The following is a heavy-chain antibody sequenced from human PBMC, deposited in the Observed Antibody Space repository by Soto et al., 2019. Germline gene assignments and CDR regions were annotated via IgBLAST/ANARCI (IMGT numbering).Heavy chain of an antibody. V-gene: IGHV3-48*01. CDR1: GFTFSSYP. J-gene: IGHJ3*02. D-gene: IGHD2-15*01. Sequence: EVQLVESGGGVVQPGGSLRLSCAVSGFTFSSYPMNWVRQAPGKGLAWVSYIRSSGTTIYYADSVKGRFTISRDNAKESLYLQMNSLRAEVTAVYYCARYFSGGFDIWGQGTMVSVSA. CDR3: ARYFSGGFDI. CDR2: IRSSGTTI.